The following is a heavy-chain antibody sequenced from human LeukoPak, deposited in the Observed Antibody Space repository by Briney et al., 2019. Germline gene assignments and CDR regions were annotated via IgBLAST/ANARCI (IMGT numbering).Heavy chain of an antibody. CDR1: GYSFTNYW. CDR2: MHPGESEI. Sequence: RGESLKISCKASGYSFTNYWIAWVRQRPGKGLEWMGIMHPGESEINYSPSFEGQVTISADTSISTAHLEWYSLKASDSAIYYCAKTIASLGSGARYFDPWGQGTMITVSS. CDR3: AKTIASLGSGARYFDP. V-gene: IGHV5-51*01. D-gene: IGHD5/OR15-5a*01. J-gene: IGHJ5*02.